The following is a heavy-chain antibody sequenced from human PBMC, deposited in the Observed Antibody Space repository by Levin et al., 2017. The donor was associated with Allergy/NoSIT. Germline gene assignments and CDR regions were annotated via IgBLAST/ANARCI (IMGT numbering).Heavy chain of an antibody. CDR1: GFTFDDYA. Sequence: GGSLRLSCAASGFTFDDYAMHWVRQAPGKGLEWVSGISWNSGSIGYADSVKGRFTISRDNAKNSLYLQMNSLRAEDTALYYCAKVVNRFRSVPYYDAFDIWGQGTMVTVSS. CDR3: AKVVNRFRSVPYYDAFDI. D-gene: IGHD5/OR15-5a*01. V-gene: IGHV3-9*01. CDR2: ISWNSGSI. J-gene: IGHJ3*02.